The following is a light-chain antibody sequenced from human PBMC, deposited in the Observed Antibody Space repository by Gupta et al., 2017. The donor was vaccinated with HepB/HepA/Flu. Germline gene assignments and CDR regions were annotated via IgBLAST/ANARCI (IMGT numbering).Light chain of an antibody. V-gene: IGLV7-46*01. CDR3: LLWDNGDLV. Sequence: QAVFTQDPSLTVSPGGTVTLTCGSSTGAVTSGHFPYWWRQKPGQAHRTLIDDTSIKLSGTPARFSGSLSGGKAALTLSGAQPDDEAEYYCLLWDNGDLVFGGGTKVTVL. J-gene: IGLJ2*01. CDR2: DTS. CDR1: TGAVTSGHF.